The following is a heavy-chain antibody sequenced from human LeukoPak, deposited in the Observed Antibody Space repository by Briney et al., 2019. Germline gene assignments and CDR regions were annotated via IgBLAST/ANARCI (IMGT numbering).Heavy chain of an antibody. V-gene: IGHV4-38-2*02. CDR2: IYHTGST. CDR3: ASLTVRRSSSWEKTNDY. Sequence: NTSETLSLTCTVSGYSISNGYYWGWIRQPPGKGLEWIGSIYHTGSTYYNLSLKSRFTISVDTSKNQFSLNLSSVTAADTAVYYCASLTVRRSSSWEKTNDYWGQGTLVTVSS. J-gene: IGHJ4*02. D-gene: IGHD6-13*01. CDR1: GYSISNGYY.